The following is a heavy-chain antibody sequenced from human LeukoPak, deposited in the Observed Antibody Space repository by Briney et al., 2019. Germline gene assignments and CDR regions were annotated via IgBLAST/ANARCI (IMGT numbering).Heavy chain of an antibody. D-gene: IGHD3-22*01. J-gene: IGHJ4*02. CDR3: ARASPYSSGLFGGFGPFDY. CDR2: ISGGVGRT. V-gene: IGHV3-23*01. CDR1: GFTFDNYA. Sequence: GGSLRLSCAASGFTFDNYAMNWVRQAPGKGLEWVSAISGGVGRTFYADFVKGRFTVSRDSSKDTLYLQLNSLRAEDTVVYYCARASPYSSGLFGGFGPFDYWGQGTLVTVSP.